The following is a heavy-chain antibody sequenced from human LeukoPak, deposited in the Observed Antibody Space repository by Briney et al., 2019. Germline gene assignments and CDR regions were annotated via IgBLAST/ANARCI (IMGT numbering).Heavy chain of an antibody. J-gene: IGHJ6*02. D-gene: IGHD3-3*01. CDR1: GYTFTGYY. V-gene: IGHV1-2*02. CDR3: ATPGGGDFWSGQYGMDV. CDR2: INPNSGGT. Sequence: ASVKVSCKASGYTFTGYYMHWVRQAPGQGLEWMGWINPNSGGTNYAQKFQGRVTMTRDTSISTAYMELSRLRSDDTAVYYCATPGGGDFWSGQYGMDVWGQGTTVTVTS.